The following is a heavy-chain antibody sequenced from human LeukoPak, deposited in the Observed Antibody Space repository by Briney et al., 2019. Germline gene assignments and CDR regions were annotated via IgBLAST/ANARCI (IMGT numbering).Heavy chain of an antibody. D-gene: IGHD1-26*01. V-gene: IGHV4-59*08. CDR2: IYYSGST. CDR1: GGSISSYY. CDR3: AGTGIVGATEPDYFDY. J-gene: IGHJ4*02. Sequence: PSETLSLTCTVSGGSISSYYGSWIRQPPGKGLEWIGYIYYSGSTNYNPSLKSRVTISVDTSKNQFSLKLSSVTAADTAVYYCAGTGIVGATEPDYFDYWGQGTLVTVSS.